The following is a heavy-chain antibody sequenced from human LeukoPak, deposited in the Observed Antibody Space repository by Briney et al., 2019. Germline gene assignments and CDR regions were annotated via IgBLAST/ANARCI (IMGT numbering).Heavy chain of an antibody. CDR2: IIPIFGTA. Sequence: SVKVSCKXSGGTFSSDAISWVRQAPGQGLEWMGRIIPIFGTANYAQKFQGRVTITTDESTSTAYMELSSLRSEDTAVYYCARDPLSDPPGDYWGQGTLVTVSS. CDR3: ARDPLSDPPGDY. CDR1: GGTFSSDA. J-gene: IGHJ4*02. V-gene: IGHV1-69*05.